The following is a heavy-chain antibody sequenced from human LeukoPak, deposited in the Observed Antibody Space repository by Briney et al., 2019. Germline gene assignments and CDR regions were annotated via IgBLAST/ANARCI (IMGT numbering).Heavy chain of an antibody. Sequence: GGSLRLSCAVSGFTFSNYAMTWVRQAPGKGLEWVSAISGSGGSTYYADSMKGRFTISRDNSKNTLFLQMNSLRVEDTAIYYCANDEGCSGDNCYSGSQLIGHWGQGTLVTVSS. CDR3: ANDEGCSGDNCYSGSQLIGH. J-gene: IGHJ4*02. D-gene: IGHD2-15*01. CDR1: GFTFSNYA. CDR2: ISGSGGST. V-gene: IGHV3-23*01.